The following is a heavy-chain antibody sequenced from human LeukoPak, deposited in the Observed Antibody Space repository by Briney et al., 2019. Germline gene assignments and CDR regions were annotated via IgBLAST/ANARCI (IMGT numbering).Heavy chain of an antibody. J-gene: IGHJ6*03. CDR1: GFTFSSYW. Sequence: GGSLRLSCAASGFTFSSYWMSWVRQAPGKGLEWVANIKQDGSEKYYVDSVKGRFTISRDNAKNSLYLQMNSLRAEDTAVYYCARGADYYYYYMDVWGKGTTVTVSS. CDR2: IKQDGSEK. V-gene: IGHV3-7*01. CDR3: ARGADYYYYYMDV.